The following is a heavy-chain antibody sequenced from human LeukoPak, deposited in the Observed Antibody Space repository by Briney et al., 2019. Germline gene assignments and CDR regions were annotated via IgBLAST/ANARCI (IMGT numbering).Heavy chain of an antibody. Sequence: GESLKISCKGSGYSFTSYWIGWVRQMPGKGLEWMGIIYPGDSDTRYTPSFQGQVTISADKPISTAYLQWSSLKVSDTAMYYCARAVEYSSSWLPWGQGTLVTVSS. CDR2: IYPGDSDT. CDR3: ARAVEYSSSWLP. V-gene: IGHV5-51*04. J-gene: IGHJ5*02. D-gene: IGHD6-13*01. CDR1: GYSFTSYW.